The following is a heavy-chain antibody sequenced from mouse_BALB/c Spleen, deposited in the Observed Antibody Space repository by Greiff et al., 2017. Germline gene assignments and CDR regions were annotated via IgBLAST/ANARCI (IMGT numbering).Heavy chain of an antibody. Sequence: EVKLQQSGPELVKPGASVKVSCKASGYAFTSYNMYWVKQSHGKSLEWIGYIDPYNGGTSYNQKFKGKATLTVDKSSSTAYMHLNSLTSEDSAVYYCARRYGNYEGNYAMDYWGQGTSVTVSS. J-gene: IGHJ4*01. CDR3: ARRYGNYEGNYAMDY. V-gene: IGHV1S135*01. CDR2: IDPYNGGT. D-gene: IGHD2-1*01. CDR1: GYAFTSYN.